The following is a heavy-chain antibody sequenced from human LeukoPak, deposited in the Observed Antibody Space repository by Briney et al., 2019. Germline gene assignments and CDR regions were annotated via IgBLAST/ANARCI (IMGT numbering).Heavy chain of an antibody. CDR2: MDYGGAA. Sequence: SETLSLNYTVSGGSISDNYCTWIRQPPGKGPQWIGYMDYGGAANYHPSLKSRITISLDRPKNQFSLKRNSVNAADTALYYCARESHVFDIWGQGTMVTVSS. J-gene: IGHJ3*02. V-gene: IGHV4-59*01. CDR1: GGSISDNY. CDR3: ARESHVFDI.